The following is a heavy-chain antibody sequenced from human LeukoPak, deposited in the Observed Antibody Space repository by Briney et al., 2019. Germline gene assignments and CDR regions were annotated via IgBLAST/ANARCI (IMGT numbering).Heavy chain of an antibody. CDR1: GFTFSSYS. CDR2: ISSSSSTI. J-gene: IGHJ4*02. V-gene: IGHV3-48*01. D-gene: IGHD3-3*02. CDR3: ARDFVQHSLDY. Sequence: GGSLRLSCAASGFTFSSYSMNWVRQAPGKGLEWVSYISSSSSTIYYADSVKGRFTISRDNAKNSLYLQMNSLRAEDTAVYYCARDFVQHSLDYWGQGTLVTVSS.